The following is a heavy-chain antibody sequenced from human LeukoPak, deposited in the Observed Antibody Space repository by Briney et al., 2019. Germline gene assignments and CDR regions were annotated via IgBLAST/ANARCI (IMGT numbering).Heavy chain of an antibody. CDR2: IIPILGIA. J-gene: IGHJ5*02. D-gene: IGHD2-2*02. Sequence: GASVKVSCKASGGTFSSYAISWVRQAPGQGLEWMGRIIPILGIANYAQKFQGRVTITTDESTSTAYMELSSLRSEDTAVYYCARGNWNIVVVPAAISPLWFDPWGQGTLVTVSS. CDR1: GGTFSSYA. CDR3: ARGNWNIVVVPAAISPLWFDP. V-gene: IGHV1-69*04.